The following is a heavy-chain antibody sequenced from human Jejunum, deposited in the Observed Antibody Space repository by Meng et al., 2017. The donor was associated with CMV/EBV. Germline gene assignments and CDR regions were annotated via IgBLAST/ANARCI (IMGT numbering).Heavy chain of an antibody. CDR2: ISHSGGT. V-gene: IGHV4-34*01. D-gene: IGHD6-19*01. CDR3: ARSLRDYSGWVKKYHFDY. Sequence: GTVSGYYWTRLRQPPGKGLEWLGEISHSGGTSYNPSLRSRLTISVDTSTNQFSLRLTSVTAADTALYYCARSLRDYSGWVKKYHFDYWGQGTLVTVSS. J-gene: IGHJ4*02. CDR1: GTVSGYY.